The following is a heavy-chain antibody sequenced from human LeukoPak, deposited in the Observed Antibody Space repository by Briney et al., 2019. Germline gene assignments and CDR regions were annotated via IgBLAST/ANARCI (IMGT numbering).Heavy chain of an antibody. J-gene: IGHJ6*04. CDR3: AKCTRSYDFGDYGMDV. D-gene: IGHD3/OR15-3a*01. CDR1: GVTFSSYG. Sequence: GGSLRLSCAASGVTFSSYGMHWVRQAPGKGLEWVAVISYDGSNKYYADSVKGRFTISRDNSKNTLYLQMNGLRAEDTAVYYCAKCTRSYDFGDYGMDVWGKGTTVTVSS. CDR2: ISYDGSNK. V-gene: IGHV3-30*18.